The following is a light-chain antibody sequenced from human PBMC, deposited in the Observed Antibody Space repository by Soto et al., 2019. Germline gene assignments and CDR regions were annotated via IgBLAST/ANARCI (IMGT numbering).Light chain of an antibody. CDR1: QSVSSN. Sequence: EIWRKQSAGTLSLSPGSRATISCMAIQSVSSNLAWHQQKLGQAPRLLIYGASTRATGIPARFSGSGSGTEFTLTISSLQSEDFAVYYCQQYNNWPLTFGQGTKVDI. CDR2: GAS. V-gene: IGKV3-15*01. CDR3: QQYNNWPLT. J-gene: IGKJ1*01.